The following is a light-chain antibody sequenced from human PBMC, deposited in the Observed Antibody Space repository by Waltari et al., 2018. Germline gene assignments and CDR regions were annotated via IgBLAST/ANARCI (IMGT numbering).Light chain of an antibody. Sequence: QSALTQPPSASGSPGQSVTISCTGTSSDVGGYNYVSWYQQHPGKVPKLIIYEVSQRPSGVPDRFSGSKSGNTASLTVSGLQAEDEADYYCSSYAGSNNWGVFGGGTKLTVL. V-gene: IGLV2-8*01. CDR1: SSDVGGYNY. J-gene: IGLJ3*02. CDR3: SSYAGSNNWGV. CDR2: EVS.